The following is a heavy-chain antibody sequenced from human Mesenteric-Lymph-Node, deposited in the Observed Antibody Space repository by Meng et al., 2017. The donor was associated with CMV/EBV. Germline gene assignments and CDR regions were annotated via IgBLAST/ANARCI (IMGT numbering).Heavy chain of an antibody. CDR2: ISGSGTYI. V-gene: IGHV3-21*01. CDR3: ARDQDFGGYQFFDY. CDR1: GFSFSNHM. D-gene: IGHD4-17*01. Sequence: GGSLRLSCAASGFSFSNHMMNWVRQAPGKGLEWVSSISGSGTYIYYADSLMGRFTISRDNAMHSLYLQMDSLRAEDTAVHYCARDQDFGGYQFFDYWGQGTLVTVSS. J-gene: IGHJ4*02.